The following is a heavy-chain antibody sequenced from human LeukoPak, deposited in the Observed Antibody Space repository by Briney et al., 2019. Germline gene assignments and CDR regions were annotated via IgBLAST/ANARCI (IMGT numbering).Heavy chain of an antibody. CDR3: ARPPYYDFWNGYYPDY. J-gene: IGHJ4*02. D-gene: IGHD3-3*01. CDR1: GFTFTTYY. CDR2: IFPGDSDT. V-gene: IGHV5-51*01. Sequence: GESLKISCPGSGFTFTTYYIGWVRQLPGKGLEWMGIIFPGDSDTRYSPSFEGQVTISADKSINTAYLQWNSLKSSDTAIYFCARPPYYDFWNGYYPDYWGQGTLVTVSS.